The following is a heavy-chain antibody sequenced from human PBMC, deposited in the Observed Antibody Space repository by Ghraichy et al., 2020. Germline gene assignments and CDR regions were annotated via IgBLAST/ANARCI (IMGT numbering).Heavy chain of an antibody. J-gene: IGHJ3*02. CDR2: IWYDGSNK. V-gene: IGHV3-33*01. D-gene: IGHD5-24*01. Sequence: GGSLRLSCAASGFTFSSYGMHWVRQAPGKGLEWVAVIWYDGSNKYYADSVKGRFTISRDNSKNTLYLQMNSLRAEDTAVYYCARDSGDGSDSEDAFDIWGQGTMVTVSS. CDR3: ARDSGDGSDSEDAFDI. CDR1: GFTFSSYG.